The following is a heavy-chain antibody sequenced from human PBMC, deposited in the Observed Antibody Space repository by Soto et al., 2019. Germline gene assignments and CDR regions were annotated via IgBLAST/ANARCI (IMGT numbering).Heavy chain of an antibody. Sequence: GASVKVSCKASGYTFTGYYMHWVRQAPGQGLEWMGWINPNSGGTNYAQKFQGWVTMTRDTSISTAHMELSRLRSDDTAVYYCARGTVIGIAVAGTSDYYYYGMDVWGQGTTVTVSS. CDR1: GYTFTGYY. CDR3: ARGTVIGIAVAGTSDYYYYGMDV. J-gene: IGHJ6*02. D-gene: IGHD6-19*01. V-gene: IGHV1-2*04. CDR2: INPNSGGT.